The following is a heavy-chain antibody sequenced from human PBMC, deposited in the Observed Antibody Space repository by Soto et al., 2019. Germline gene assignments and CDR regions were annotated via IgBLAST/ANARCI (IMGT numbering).Heavy chain of an antibody. Sequence: PSETLSLTCSVSGDSMSEFYWSWIRQSPGKGLEWIGYVHYVGTTKYNPSHKSRVTISVDTSKKQFSLSLRSVTAADTAVYYCTRLNYYATSGYPHFFDFWGQGATVTVSS. CDR3: TRLNYYATSGYPHFFDF. J-gene: IGHJ4*02. CDR2: VHYVGTT. CDR1: GDSMSEFY. D-gene: IGHD3-22*01. V-gene: IGHV4-59*12.